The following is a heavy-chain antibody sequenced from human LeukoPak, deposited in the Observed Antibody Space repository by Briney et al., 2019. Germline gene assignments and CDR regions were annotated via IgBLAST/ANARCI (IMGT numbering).Heavy chain of an antibody. CDR2: IWYDGSNK. V-gene: IGHV3-33*08. J-gene: IGHJ6*02. CDR3: ARDFVITDLSGMDV. Sequence: GGSLRLSCAASGFTFSSYGMHWVRQAPGKGLEWVAVIWYDGSNKYYADSVEGRFTISRDNSKNTLYLQMNSLRAEDTAVYYCARDFVITDLSGMDVWGQGTTVTVSS. CDR1: GFTFSSYG. D-gene: IGHD3-22*01.